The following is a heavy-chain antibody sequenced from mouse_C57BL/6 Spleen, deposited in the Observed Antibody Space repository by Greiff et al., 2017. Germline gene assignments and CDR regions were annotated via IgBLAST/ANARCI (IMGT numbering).Heavy chain of an antibody. CDR2: ISSGGSYT. V-gene: IGHV5-6*01. CDR3: ARPHYEYDVTWFAY. CDR1: GFTFSSYG. J-gene: IGHJ3*01. D-gene: IGHD2-4*01. Sequence: EVKVVESGGDLVKPGGSLKLSCAASGFTFSSYGMSWVRQTPDKRLEWVATISSGGSYTYYTDSVKGRVTISRDNAKNTLYLQMSSLKSEDTAMYYCARPHYEYDVTWFAYWGQGTLGTVSA.